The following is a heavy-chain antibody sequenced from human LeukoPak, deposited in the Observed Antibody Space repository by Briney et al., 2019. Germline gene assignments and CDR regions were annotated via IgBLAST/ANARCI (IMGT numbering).Heavy chain of an antibody. CDR3: AREVLYYYDSSGYPY. J-gene: IGHJ4*02. D-gene: IGHD3-22*01. V-gene: IGHV1-3*01. CDR1: GYTFISYX. Sequence: ASVXVSCKASGYTFISYXMHWVRXAPGQRLEWMXWINAGNGNTKYSQKFQGRVTITRDTSASTAYMELSSLRSEDTAVYYCAREVLYYYDSSGYPYWGQGTLVTVSS. CDR2: INAGNGNT.